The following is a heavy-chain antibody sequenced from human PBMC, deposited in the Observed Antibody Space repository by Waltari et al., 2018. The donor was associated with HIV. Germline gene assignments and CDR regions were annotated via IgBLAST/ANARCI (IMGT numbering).Heavy chain of an antibody. CDR3: AREGARMTTMIYYYYGMDV. J-gene: IGHJ6*02. D-gene: IGHD4-4*01. CDR1: GYTFTGYY. V-gene: IGHV1-2*06. CDR2: INPNRGGT. Sequence: QVQLVQSGAEVKKPGASVKVSCKASGYTFTGYYMHWVRQAPGQGLEWMGRINPNRGGTNYAQQFQGRVTMTRETSISTDYMELSRLRSDDTAVYYCAREGARMTTMIYYYYGMDVWGQGTTVTVSS.